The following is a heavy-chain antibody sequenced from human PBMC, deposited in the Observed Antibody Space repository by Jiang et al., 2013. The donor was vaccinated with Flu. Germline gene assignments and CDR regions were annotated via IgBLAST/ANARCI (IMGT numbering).Heavy chain of an antibody. Sequence: WIRQSPSRGLEWLGRTYYRSSWIYEYAASVKGRITIIPDTSRNQFSLQLSSVTPEDTAMYYCTSGNYYFGSWGQGTLVTVSP. V-gene: IGHV6-1*01. J-gene: IGHJ4*02. CDR3: TSGNYYFGS. CDR2: TYYRSSWIY. D-gene: IGHD5-24*01.